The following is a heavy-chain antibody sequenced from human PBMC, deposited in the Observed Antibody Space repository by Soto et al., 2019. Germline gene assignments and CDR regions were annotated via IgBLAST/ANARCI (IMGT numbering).Heavy chain of an antibody. J-gene: IGHJ6*03. Sequence: PGGSLRLSCAASGFTFSSYAMSWVRQAPGKGLEWVSAISGSGGSTYYADSVKGRFTISRDNSKNTLYLQMNSLRAEDTAVYYCAKGSSCSSTSCYTPSSSSHQNMDVWGKGTTVTVSS. D-gene: IGHD2-2*02. V-gene: IGHV3-23*01. CDR3: AKGSSCSSTSCYTPSSSSHQNMDV. CDR2: ISGSGGST. CDR1: GFTFSSYA.